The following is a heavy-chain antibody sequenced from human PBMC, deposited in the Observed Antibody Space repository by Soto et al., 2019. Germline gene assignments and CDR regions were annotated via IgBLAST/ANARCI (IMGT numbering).Heavy chain of an antibody. V-gene: IGHV3-30*18. Sequence: QLGGSLRLSCAASGFTFSSYGMHWVRQAPGKGLEWVAVISYDGSNKYYADSVKGRFTISRDNSKNTLYLQMNSLRAEDTAVYYCAKDQLAYYDSSGSWGYFGYWGQGTLVTVSS. J-gene: IGHJ4*02. CDR3: AKDQLAYYDSSGSWGYFGY. CDR1: GFTFSSYG. D-gene: IGHD3-22*01. CDR2: ISYDGSNK.